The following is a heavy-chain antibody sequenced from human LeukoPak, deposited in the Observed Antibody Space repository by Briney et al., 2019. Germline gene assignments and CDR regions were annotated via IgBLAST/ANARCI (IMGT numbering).Heavy chain of an antibody. CDR1: GFTFSSYW. CDR2: INHNGNVN. D-gene: IGHD3-16*01. Sequence: GGSLRLSCAAPGFTFSSYWMNWARQAPGKGLEWVASINHNGNVNYYVDSVKSRFTISRDNAKNSLYLQMSNLRAEDTAVYFCARGGGLDVWGQGATVTVSS. J-gene: IGHJ6*02. V-gene: IGHV3-7*03. CDR3: ARGGGLDV.